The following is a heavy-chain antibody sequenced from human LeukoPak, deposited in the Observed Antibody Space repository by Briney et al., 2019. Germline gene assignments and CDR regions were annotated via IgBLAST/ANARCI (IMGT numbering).Heavy chain of an antibody. V-gene: IGHV3-9*01. CDR3: ASKGYCSSTSCYTTDYYYYMDV. J-gene: IGHJ6*03. CDR2: ISWNSGSI. Sequence: GGSLRLSCAASGFTFDDYAMHWVRQAPGKGLEWVSGISWNSGSIGYADSVKGRFTISRDNAKDTLYLQMNSLRAEDTAVYYCASKGYCSSTSCYTTDYYYYMDVWGKGTTVTVSS. D-gene: IGHD2-2*02. CDR1: GFTFDDYA.